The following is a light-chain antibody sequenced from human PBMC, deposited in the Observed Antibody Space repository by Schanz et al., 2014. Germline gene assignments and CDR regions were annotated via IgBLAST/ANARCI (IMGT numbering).Light chain of an antibody. CDR3: SSYTTSSTLVV. Sequence: QSVLTQPASVSGSPGQSIAISCTGSSSDVGGSNYVSWYQQHPGKAPKLVIFDVTYRPSGVSDRFSGSKSGNTASLTISGLQAEDEADYYCSSYTTSSTLVVFGTGTKLTVL. V-gene: IGLV2-14*01. CDR1: SSDVGGSNY. CDR2: DVT. J-gene: IGLJ1*01.